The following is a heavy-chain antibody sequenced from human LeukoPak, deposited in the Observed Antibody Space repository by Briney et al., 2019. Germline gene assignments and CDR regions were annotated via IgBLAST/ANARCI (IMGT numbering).Heavy chain of an antibody. CDR1: GYTFTSYD. D-gene: IGHD2-2*01. V-gene: IGHV1-8*03. CDR3: VVQVVPAYRVSFGDY. CDR2: MNPNSGNT. J-gene: IGHJ4*02. Sequence: GASVKVSCKASGYTFTSYDINWVRQATGQGLEWMGWMNPNSGNTGYAQRFQGRVTITRNTSITTAYMELSSLRSDDTAVYYCVVQVVPAYRVSFGDYWGQGTLVTVSS.